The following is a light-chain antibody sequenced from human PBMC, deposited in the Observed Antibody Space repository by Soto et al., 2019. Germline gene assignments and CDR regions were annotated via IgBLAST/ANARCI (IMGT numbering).Light chain of an antibody. CDR3: QQRSNWQIT. CDR1: QSVSTY. Sequence: EIVLTQSPASLSLSPVERSTLSCKASQSVSTYLAWYQQKPGQAPRLLIYDASNRVTGIPARFRGSGSGTDFTLTISSLEPDDFAVYYCQQRSNWQITFGQGTRLEIK. CDR2: DAS. V-gene: IGKV3-11*01. J-gene: IGKJ5*01.